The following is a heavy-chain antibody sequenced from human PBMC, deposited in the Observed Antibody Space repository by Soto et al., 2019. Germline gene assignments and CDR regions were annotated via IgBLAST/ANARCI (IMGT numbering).Heavy chain of an antibody. CDR3: AREGGESSDGLYYFDS. J-gene: IGHJ4*02. CDR1: GGSISSVDYH. Sequence: SETLSLTCTVSGGSISSVDYHWSWIRQPPGKGLEWIGHIYYSGNTDYNPSLKSRLAISIDTSKNQFSLKLSSVTAADAAVYFCAREGGESSDGLYYFDSWGQGSLVTVSS. CDR2: IYYSGNT. D-gene: IGHD3-16*01. V-gene: IGHV4-30-4*01.